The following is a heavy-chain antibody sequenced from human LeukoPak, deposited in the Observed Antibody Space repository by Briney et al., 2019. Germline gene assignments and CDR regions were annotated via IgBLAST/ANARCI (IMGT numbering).Heavy chain of an antibody. V-gene: IGHV1-2*02. J-gene: IGHJ4*02. D-gene: IGHD6-13*01. CDR3: ATAGYSSSWYDY. CDR2: INPNSGGT. CDR1: GYTFTGYY. Sequence: ASVKVSCKASGYTFTGYYMHWVRQAPGQGLEWMGWINPNSGGTNYAQKFQGRVTMTRDTSISTACMELSRLRSDDTAVYYCATAGYSSSWYDYWGQGTLVTVSS.